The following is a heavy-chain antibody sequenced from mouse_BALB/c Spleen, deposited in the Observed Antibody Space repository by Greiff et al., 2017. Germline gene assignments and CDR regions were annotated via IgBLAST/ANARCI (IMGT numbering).Heavy chain of an antibody. Sequence: VQRVESGPGLVAPSQSLSITCTVSGFSLTSYGVHWVRQPPGKGLEWLGVIWAGGSTNYNSALMSRLSISKDNSKSQVFLKMNSLQTDDTAMYYCASYYDYDDYAMDYWGQGTSVTVSS. D-gene: IGHD2-4*01. CDR2: IWAGGST. CDR3: ASYYDYDDYAMDY. CDR1: GFSLTSYG. J-gene: IGHJ4*01. V-gene: IGHV2-9*02.